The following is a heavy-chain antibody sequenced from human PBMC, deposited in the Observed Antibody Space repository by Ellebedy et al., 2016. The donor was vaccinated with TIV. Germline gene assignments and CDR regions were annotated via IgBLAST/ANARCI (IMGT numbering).Heavy chain of an antibody. J-gene: IGHJ4*02. V-gene: IGHV3-7*03. Sequence: PGGSLRLSCAASGFTFSSYWMTWVRQAPGKGLEWVANIKQDGSEKNYVDSVKGRFTISRDNAKNSLYLQMNSLRAEDTAVYYCARVRGSQSFDYWGQGTLVTVSS. CDR1: GFTFSSYW. CDR3: ARVRGSQSFDY. D-gene: IGHD1-26*01. CDR2: IKQDGSEK.